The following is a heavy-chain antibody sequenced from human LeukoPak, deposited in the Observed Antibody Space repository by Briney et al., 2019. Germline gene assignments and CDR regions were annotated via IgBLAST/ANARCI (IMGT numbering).Heavy chain of an antibody. D-gene: IGHD3-9*01. J-gene: IGHJ4*02. CDR3: TRVSGGYDMSDY. CDR1: GFTFSSYA. CDR2: ISGSGGST. V-gene: IGHV3-23*01. Sequence: PGGSLRLSCAASGFTFSSYAMSWVRQAPGKGLEWVSAISGSGGSTYYADSVEGRFTISRDNAKNSLYLQMNTLRADDTAVYYCTRVSGGYDMSDYWGQGTLVTVSS.